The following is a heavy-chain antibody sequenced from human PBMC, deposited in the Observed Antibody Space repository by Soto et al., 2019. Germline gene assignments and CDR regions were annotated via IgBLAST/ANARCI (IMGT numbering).Heavy chain of an antibody. CDR2: IYYSGST. V-gene: IGHV4-31*03. J-gene: IGHJ4*02. CDR1: GGSISTGGYY. D-gene: IGHD3-10*01. CDR3: ARGQGITMVRGVTRYFDY. Sequence: QVQLQESGPGLVKPSQTLSLTCTVSGGSISTGGYYWSWIRQHPGKGLEWIGNIYYSGSTNYNPSLQSRVTISVDTSKNQFSLKLSSVTAADTAVYYCARGQGITMVRGVTRYFDYWGQGTLVTVSS.